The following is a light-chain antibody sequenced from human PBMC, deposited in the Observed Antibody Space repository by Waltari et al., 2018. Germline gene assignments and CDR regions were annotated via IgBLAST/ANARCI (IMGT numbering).Light chain of an antibody. V-gene: IGKV1-33*01. CDR1: QDINNY. CDR2: YAS. J-gene: IGKJ3*01. Sequence: DIQMTQSPSSLSASVGERVTITCRASQDINNYLNWYQQKPGKAPKPLIYYASNLETGVPSRFSGSRSGTDYSLTISSLQPEDIATYYCHQYNNFPPTFGPGTKLDIK. CDR3: HQYNNFPPT.